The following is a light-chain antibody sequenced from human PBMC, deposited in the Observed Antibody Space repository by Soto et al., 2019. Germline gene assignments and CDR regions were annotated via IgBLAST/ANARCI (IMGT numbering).Light chain of an antibody. CDR2: EGI. Sequence: QSALTQPASVSGSPGQSITISCSGTSSNIGGYNVVSWYQQHPGKAPKVIVYEGIKRPSGVSDRFSCSTSGSTASLTISGLQAEDEAEYYCCSYVGATTYVFGSGTKVTVL. CDR3: CSYVGATTYV. CDR1: SSNIGGYNV. J-gene: IGLJ1*01. V-gene: IGLV2-23*01.